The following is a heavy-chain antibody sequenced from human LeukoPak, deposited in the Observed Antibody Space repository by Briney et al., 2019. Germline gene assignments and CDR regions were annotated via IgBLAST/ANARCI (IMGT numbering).Heavy chain of an antibody. Sequence: PGGSLRLSCVASGFTLSDYYMSWIRQAPGEGLEWVSYISSSGSYTNYADSVKGRFTISRDNAKNSLYLQMNSLRAEDTAVYYCARGVYGSGRFFDYWGQGTLVTVSS. J-gene: IGHJ4*02. CDR1: GFTLSDYY. V-gene: IGHV3-11*05. CDR2: ISSSGSYT. CDR3: ARGVYGSGRFFDY. D-gene: IGHD3-10*01.